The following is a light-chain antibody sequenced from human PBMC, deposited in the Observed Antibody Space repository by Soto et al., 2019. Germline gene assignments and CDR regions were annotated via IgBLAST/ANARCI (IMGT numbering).Light chain of an antibody. Sequence: DFQMTQSPSSLSASIGDRITIACRASQDIKNYLVWYQQKPGKVPKLLIYAASTLQSGVPSRFSGSGFGTDFPLTITSLPPEYAATYSSKKYSGPQWTFARGTKVNI. CDR2: AAS. V-gene: IGKV1-27*01. J-gene: IGKJ1*01. CDR1: QDIKNY. CDR3: KKYSGPQWT.